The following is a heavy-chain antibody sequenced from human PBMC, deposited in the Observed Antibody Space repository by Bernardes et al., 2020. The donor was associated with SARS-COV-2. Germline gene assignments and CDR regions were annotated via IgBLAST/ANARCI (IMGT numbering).Heavy chain of an antibody. CDR1: GGSIRSGGYY. V-gene: IGHV4-31*03. CDR2: IYYSGST. D-gene: IGHD3-3*01. J-gene: IGHJ4*02. CDR3: ARVEGITIFGVVIMGPFDY. Sequence: SEPLSLTCTVSGGSIRSGGYYWSWLLQHPGKGLEWIWYIYYSGSTYYNPSLKSRVTISVDTSKNQFSLKLSSVTAADTAVYYCARVEGITIFGVVIMGPFDYWGQGTLVTVSS.